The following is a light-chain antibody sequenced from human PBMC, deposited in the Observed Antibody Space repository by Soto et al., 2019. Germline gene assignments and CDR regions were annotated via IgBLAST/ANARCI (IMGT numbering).Light chain of an antibody. CDR2: GAS. CDR1: QSVSSN. J-gene: IGKJ3*01. V-gene: IGKV3-15*01. CDR3: QQYNTWPLT. Sequence: EIALWMSPATQSVSKNVRATLSCRASQSVSSNLAWYQQKPGQAPRLLIYGASTRATGIPARFSGSGSGTEFTLTISSLQSEDFAVYYCQQYNTWPLTFGPGTKVDI.